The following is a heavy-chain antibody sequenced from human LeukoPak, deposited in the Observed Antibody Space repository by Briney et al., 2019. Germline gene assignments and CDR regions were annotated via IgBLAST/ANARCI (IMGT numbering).Heavy chain of an antibody. CDR3: ARGLGNRNAFDI. CDR2: INPSGGST. J-gene: IGHJ3*02. V-gene: IGHV1-46*01. D-gene: IGHD1-1*01. Sequence: ASVKVSCKASGYVFTSHYIHWMRQAPGHGLEWMGMINPSGGSTSYAQKFQGRVTMTRDTSTSTVYLELSSLRSDDTAVYYCARGLGNRNAFDIWGQGTMVTVSS. CDR1: GYVFTSHY.